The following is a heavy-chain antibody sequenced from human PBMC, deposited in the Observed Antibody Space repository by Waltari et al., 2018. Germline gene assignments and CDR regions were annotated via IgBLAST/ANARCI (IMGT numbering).Heavy chain of an antibody. V-gene: IGHV1-2*06. D-gene: IGHD5-12*01. CDR1: AYTFTGYY. CDR2: INPNRGGT. J-gene: IGHJ4*02. Sequence: QVQLVQSGAEVKKPGASVKVSCTASAYTFTGYYMHWVRQAPGQGLEWMGRINPNRGGTNYAQKFQGRVTMTRDTSISTAYMELSRLRSDDTAVYYCASHSGYDYFDYWGQGTLVTVSS. CDR3: ASHSGYDYFDY.